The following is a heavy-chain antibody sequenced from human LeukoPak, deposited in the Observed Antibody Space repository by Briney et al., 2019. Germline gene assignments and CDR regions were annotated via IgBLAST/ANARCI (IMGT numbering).Heavy chain of an antibody. CDR1: GGSFTGLF. CDR3: ATSSYGSGSYAHY. CDR2: INHSGST. V-gene: IGHV4-34*01. D-gene: IGHD3-10*01. Sequence: SDTLSLTCVVSGGSFTGLFWSWIRQAPGKGLEWIGEINHSGSTNYNPSLKSRVTISVDTSKNQFSLKLSSVTAADTAVYYCATSSYGSGSYAHYWGQGTLVTVSS. J-gene: IGHJ4*02.